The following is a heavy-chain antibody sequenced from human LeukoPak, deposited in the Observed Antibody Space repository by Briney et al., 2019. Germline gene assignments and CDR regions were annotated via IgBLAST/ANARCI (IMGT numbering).Heavy chain of an antibody. CDR2: INHSGST. Sequence: PSETPSLTCAVYGGSFSGYYWSWIRQPPGKGLEWIGEINHSGSTNYNPSLKSRVTISVDTSKNQFSLKLSSVTAADTAVYYCARDGYSGLYNWFDPWGQGTLVTVSS. J-gene: IGHJ5*02. CDR1: GGSFSGYY. D-gene: IGHD1-26*01. CDR3: ARDGYSGLYNWFDP. V-gene: IGHV4-34*01.